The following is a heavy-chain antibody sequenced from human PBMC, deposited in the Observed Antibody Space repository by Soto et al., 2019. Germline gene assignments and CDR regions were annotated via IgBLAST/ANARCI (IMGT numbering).Heavy chain of an antibody. V-gene: IGHV3-23*01. Sequence: GGSLRLSCAASGFSFSNYAMHWVRQAPGKELEWVSTIKDSGDSTYYLDSVRGRFTISRDYSRNTLYLQMTSLRAEDTALYHCVKGGASYTSCWYANWGQGILVTVSS. J-gene: IGHJ4*02. D-gene: IGHD6-13*01. CDR1: GFSFSNYA. CDR2: IKDSGDST. CDR3: VKGGASYTSCWYAN.